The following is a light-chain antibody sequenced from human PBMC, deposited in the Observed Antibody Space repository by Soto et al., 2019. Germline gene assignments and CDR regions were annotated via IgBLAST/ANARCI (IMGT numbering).Light chain of an antibody. J-gene: IGKJ5*01. CDR2: DAS. CDR1: ESVGSN. V-gene: IGKV3-20*01. Sequence: EIVMTQSPVTLSVSPGERAPLSCRASESVGSNLAWYQQKPGQPPRLLIYDASRRASGIPDRFRGSGSGTDFTLTISRLEPEDFGVYFCQQYGSSLSITFGQGTRLEIK. CDR3: QQYGSSLSIT.